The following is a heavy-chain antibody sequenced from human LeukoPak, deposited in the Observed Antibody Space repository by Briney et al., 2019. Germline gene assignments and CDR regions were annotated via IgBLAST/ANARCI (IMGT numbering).Heavy chain of an antibody. D-gene: IGHD4-17*01. CDR1: GFTFSSYS. CDR3: ARDIVGMTTVSADH. V-gene: IGHV3-48*02. J-gene: IGHJ4*02. CDR2: ISSSSSTI. Sequence: PGGSLRLSCAASGFTFSSYSMTWVRQAPGKGLEWVSYISSSSSTIYYADSVKGRFTISRDNAKNSLYLQMNSLRDEDTAVYYCARDIVGMTTVSADHWGQGTLVTVSS.